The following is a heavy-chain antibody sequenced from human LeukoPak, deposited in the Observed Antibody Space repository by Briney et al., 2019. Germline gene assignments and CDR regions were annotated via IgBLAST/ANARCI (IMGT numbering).Heavy chain of an antibody. Sequence: PSETLSLTCTVSGGSISSYYWSWIRQPPGKGLEWIGYIYTSGSTNYNPSLKSRVTISVDTSKNQFSLKLNSVTAADTAVYYCARHGGCSSPLGVRGQGTTVTVSS. CDR2: IYTSGST. J-gene: IGHJ6*02. CDR3: ARHGGCSSPLGV. D-gene: IGHD6-13*01. V-gene: IGHV4-4*09. CDR1: GGSISSYY.